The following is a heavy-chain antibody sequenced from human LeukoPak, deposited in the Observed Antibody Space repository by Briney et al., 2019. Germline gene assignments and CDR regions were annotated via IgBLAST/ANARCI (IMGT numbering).Heavy chain of an antibody. V-gene: IGHV3-21*01. J-gene: IGHJ6*02. Sequence: PGRSLRLSRAASGFTFSSYSMNWVRQAPGKGLEWVSSISSSSSYIYYADSVKGRFTISRDNAKNSLYLQMNSLRAEDTAVYYCAKGWFGELSSGSDVWGQGTTVTVSS. D-gene: IGHD3-10*01. CDR2: ISSSSSYI. CDR3: AKGWFGELSSGSDV. CDR1: GFTFSSYS.